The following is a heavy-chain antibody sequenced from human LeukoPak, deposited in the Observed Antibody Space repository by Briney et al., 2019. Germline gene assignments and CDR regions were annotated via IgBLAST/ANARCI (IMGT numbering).Heavy chain of an antibody. J-gene: IGHJ6*02. CDR2: ISSSGSTI. Sequence: PGGSLRLSCAASGFTFSSYGMNWVRQAPGKGLEWVSYISSSGSTIYYADSVKGRFTISRDNAKNSLYLQMNSLRAEDTAVYYCARASPYDSSGYYYYYYGMDVWGQGTTVTVSS. V-gene: IGHV3-48*03. CDR1: GFTFSSYG. CDR3: ARASPYDSSGYYYYYYGMDV. D-gene: IGHD3-22*01.